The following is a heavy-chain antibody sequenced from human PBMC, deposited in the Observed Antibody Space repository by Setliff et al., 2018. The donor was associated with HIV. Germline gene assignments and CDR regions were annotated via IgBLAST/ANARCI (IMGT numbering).Heavy chain of an antibody. D-gene: IGHD3-22*01. CDR2: VYYTGST. CDR3: ARLMHYYDSFWVLWRENYFDS. V-gene: IGHV4-39*02. CDR1: GGSIDSSDYY. J-gene: IGHJ4*01. Sequence: SETLSLTCSVSGGSIDSSDYYWGWIRQPPGKGLEWIGTVYYTGSTFYNPSLKSRVTISADTSKNHFSLKLTSVTAADTAVYYCARLMHYYDSFWVLWRENYFDSWGRGTLVTVSS.